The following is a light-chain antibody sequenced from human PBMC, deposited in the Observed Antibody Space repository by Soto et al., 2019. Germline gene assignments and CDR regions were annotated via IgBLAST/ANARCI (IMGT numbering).Light chain of an antibody. Sequence: DIQLTQSPSFLSPSIGESVTITCRASQVISTSFAWYQVKPGKAPKLLIYAASTLESGVPSRLSATVSGTEFSLTITSLQPEDFATYYCQQLFDSPLTVGQGTRLEIK. V-gene: IGKV1-9*01. CDR3: QQLFDSPLT. CDR1: QVISTS. J-gene: IGKJ5*01. CDR2: AAS.